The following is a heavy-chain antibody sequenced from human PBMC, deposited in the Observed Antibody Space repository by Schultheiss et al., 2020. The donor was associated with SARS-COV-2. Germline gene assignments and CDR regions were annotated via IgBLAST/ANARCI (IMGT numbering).Heavy chain of an antibody. V-gene: IGHV4-38-2*02. Sequence: SETLSLTCAVSGYSISSGYYWGWIRQPPGKGLEWIGEINHSGSTNYNPSLKSRVTISVDTSKNQFSLKLSSVTAADTAVYYCARELGYSYGYVLGYWGQGTLVTVSS. D-gene: IGHD5-18*01. CDR1: GYSISSGYY. CDR3: ARELGYSYGYVLGY. J-gene: IGHJ4*02. CDR2: INHSGST.